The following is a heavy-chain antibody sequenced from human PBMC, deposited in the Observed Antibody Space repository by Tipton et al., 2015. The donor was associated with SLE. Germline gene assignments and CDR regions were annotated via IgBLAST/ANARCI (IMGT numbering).Heavy chain of an antibody. J-gene: IGHJ4*02. V-gene: IGHV3-23*01. D-gene: IGHD6-25*01. CDR1: GFTFSDYA. CDR3: AKEFSGYFDY. Sequence: SLRLSCAASGFTFSDYAIHWVRQAPGKGLEWVSAISGSGGSTYYADSVKGRFTISRDNSKNTLYLQMNSLRAEDTAVYYCAKEFSGYFDYWGQGTLVTVSS. CDR2: ISGSGGST.